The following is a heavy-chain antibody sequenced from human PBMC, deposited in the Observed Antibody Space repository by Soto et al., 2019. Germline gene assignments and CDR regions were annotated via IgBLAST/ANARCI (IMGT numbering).Heavy chain of an antibody. CDR1: GGSISSSSYY. CDR3: AGQTQWLGYYYYGMDV. V-gene: IGHV4-39*01. D-gene: IGHD6-19*01. J-gene: IGHJ6*02. Sequence: PSETLSLTCTVSGGSISSSSYYWGWIRQPPGKGLEWIGSIYYSGSTYYNPSLKSRVTISVDTSKNQFSLKLSSVTAADTAVYYCAGQTQWLGYYYYGMDVWGQGTTVT. CDR2: IYYSGST.